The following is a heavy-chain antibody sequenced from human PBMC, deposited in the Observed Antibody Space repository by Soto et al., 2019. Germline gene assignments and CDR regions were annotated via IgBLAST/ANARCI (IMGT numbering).Heavy chain of an antibody. Sequence: PSGSLRLSCADSGFSVTSNYMTWVRQAPGKGLECVSVIYAGGNTYYPDSVKGRFTISSDNSKNTLFLQMNNLRAEDTAVYYCARVTTFYDILTSSYALNYFDYWGQGTRVTVSS. CDR1: GFSVTSNY. CDR3: ARVTTFYDILTSSYALNYFDY. CDR2: IYAGGNT. J-gene: IGHJ4*02. V-gene: IGHV3-53*01. D-gene: IGHD3-9*01.